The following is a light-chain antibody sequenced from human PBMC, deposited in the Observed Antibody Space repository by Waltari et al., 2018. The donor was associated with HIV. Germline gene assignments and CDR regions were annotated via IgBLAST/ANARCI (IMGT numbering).Light chain of an antibody. CDR2: DVT. J-gene: IGLJ2*01. Sequence: QSALTQPRSVSGSPGQSVTISCTGTSSDVGGYNYVSWYQQHPGKAPKLMIYDVTKRPSGVPDRFSCSKSGNTASLTISGLQAEDEADYYCCSYAGIYTFLFGGGTKLTVL. V-gene: IGLV2-11*01. CDR3: CSYAGIYTFL. CDR1: SSDVGGYNY.